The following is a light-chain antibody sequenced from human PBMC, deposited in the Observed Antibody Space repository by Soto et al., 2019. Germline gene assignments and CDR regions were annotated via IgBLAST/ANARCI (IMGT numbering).Light chain of an antibody. CDR1: QSVSSSY. CDR3: QQYGSSPPT. V-gene: IGKV3-20*01. J-gene: IGKJ1*01. Sequence: EIVLTQSPGTLSLSPGERATLSCRASQSVSSSYLAWYQQKPGQAPRLLIYGASSRATGIPDRFSGSGSGIDFTLTISRLEPEDCAVYYCQQYGSSPPTFGQGTKVEIK. CDR2: GAS.